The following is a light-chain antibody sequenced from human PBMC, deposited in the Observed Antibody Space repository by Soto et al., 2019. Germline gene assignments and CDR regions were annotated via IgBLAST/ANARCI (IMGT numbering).Light chain of an antibody. V-gene: IGKV3-15*01. CDR3: QQYNNWPL. Sequence: IVMTQSPATLSFSALERATLSCRASQSVSSNLAWYQQKPGQAPRLLIYGASTRATGIPARFSGSGSGTEFTLTISSLQSEDFAVYYCQQYNNWPLFGQGTRLEIK. CDR1: QSVSSN. J-gene: IGKJ5*01. CDR2: GAS.